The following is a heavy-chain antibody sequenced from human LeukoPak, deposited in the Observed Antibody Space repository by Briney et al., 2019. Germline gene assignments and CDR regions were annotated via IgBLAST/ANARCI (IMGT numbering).Heavy chain of an antibody. CDR1: GYTLTELS. J-gene: IGHJ4*02. CDR2: FDPEDGET. V-gene: IGHV1-24*01. Sequence: GASVKVSCKVSGYTLTELSMHWVRQAPGKGLEWMGGFDPEDGETIYAQKFQGRVTMTEDTSTDTAYMELSSLRSEDTAVYYCATATYYYDSSGYYLDYWGQGTLVTVSS. D-gene: IGHD3-22*01. CDR3: ATATYYYDSSGYYLDY.